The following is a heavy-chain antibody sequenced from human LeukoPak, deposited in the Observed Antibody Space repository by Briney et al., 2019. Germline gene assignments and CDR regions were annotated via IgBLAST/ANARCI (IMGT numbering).Heavy chain of an antibody. J-gene: IGHJ5*02. CDR3: ARVPRVTAYLRFDP. V-gene: IGHV4-31*03. D-gene: IGHD2-21*02. Sequence: SETLSLTCIVSGGSITSGGSYWSWIRQHPGKGLEWIGYIYYSGNTWYNPSLESRITISIDTSNNQFSLRLSSVTAADTAVYYCARVPRVTAYLRFDPWGQGTLVTVSS. CDR2: IYYSGNT. CDR1: GGSITSGGSY.